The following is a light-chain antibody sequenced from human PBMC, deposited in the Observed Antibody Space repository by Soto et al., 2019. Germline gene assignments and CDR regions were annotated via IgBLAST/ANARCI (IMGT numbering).Light chain of an antibody. CDR2: AAS. CDR3: LHLTSYSPDT. CDR1: RGIAVF. Sequence: DIQLTQSPSFLSTSVEDVAPITYRASRGIAVFFAWNQQKQGKAPKPLIFAASTLQNGVPSRFSGSGSGTEFTLTITSLQPEDFAAYYCLHLTSYSPDTFGPGTKVDIK. V-gene: IGKV1-9*01. J-gene: IGKJ3*01.